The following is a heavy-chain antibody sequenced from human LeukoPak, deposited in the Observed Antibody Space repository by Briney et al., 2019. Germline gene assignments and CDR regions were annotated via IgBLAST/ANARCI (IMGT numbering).Heavy chain of an antibody. D-gene: IGHD1-1*01. V-gene: IGHV3-23*01. Sequence: GGSLRLSCAASGFKFGITAMSWVRQAPGKGLEWVSAINGRGSYTYYADSVKGRFTVSRDNSKNTLNLQMNSLRAEDTAVYYCAKDKVSSGSWYNWDSWGQGTLVAVSS. CDR1: GFKFGITA. CDR2: INGRGSYT. J-gene: IGHJ4*02. CDR3: AKDKVSSGSWYNWDS.